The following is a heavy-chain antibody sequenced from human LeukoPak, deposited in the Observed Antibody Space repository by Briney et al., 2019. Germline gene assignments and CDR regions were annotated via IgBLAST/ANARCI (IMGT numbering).Heavy chain of an antibody. CDR3: ARERRVEVSARQTVAFDM. J-gene: IGHJ3*02. CDR2: INYTGRT. CDR1: GESFTEYH. V-gene: IGHV4-34*01. D-gene: IGHD5/OR15-5a*01. Sequence: PSETLSLTCAVYGESFTEYHWSWIRQPPGKSLEWIGEINYTGRTHYNPSLTSRVTISIDMSERQFSLRLTSVTAADTAVYYCARERRVEVSARQTVAFDMWAQGTMVIVSS.